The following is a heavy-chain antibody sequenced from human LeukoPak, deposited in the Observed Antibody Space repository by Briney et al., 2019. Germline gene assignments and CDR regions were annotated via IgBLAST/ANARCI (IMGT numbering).Heavy chain of an antibody. J-gene: IGHJ4*02. D-gene: IGHD3-3*01. Sequence: TGGSLRLSCAASGFTFSSYAMHWVRQAPGKGLEWVAVISYDGSNKYYADSVKGRFTMSRDNSKNTLYLQMNSLRAEDTAVYYCASVTSGQHDYWGQGTLVTVSS. CDR1: GFTFSSYA. CDR3: ASVTSGQHDY. CDR2: ISYDGSNK. V-gene: IGHV3-30-3*01.